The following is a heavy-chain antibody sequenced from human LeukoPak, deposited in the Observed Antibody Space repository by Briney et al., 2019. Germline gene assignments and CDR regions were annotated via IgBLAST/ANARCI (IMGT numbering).Heavy chain of an antibody. CDR1: GYTFTGYY. Sequence: ASVKVSCKASGYTFTGYYMHWVRQAPGQGLEWMGWINLNSGGTNYAQKFQGRVTMTRDTSISTAYMELSRLRSDDTAVYYCARGRMGDFWSGYQYYFDYWGQGTLVTVSS. CDR2: INLNSGGT. CDR3: ARGRMGDFWSGYQYYFDY. D-gene: IGHD3-3*01. V-gene: IGHV1-2*02. J-gene: IGHJ4*02.